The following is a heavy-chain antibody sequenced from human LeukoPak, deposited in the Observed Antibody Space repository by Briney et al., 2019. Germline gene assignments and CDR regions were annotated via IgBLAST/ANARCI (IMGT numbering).Heavy chain of an antibody. Sequence: GGSLRLSCAASGFTFNSYSMTWVRQAPGEGLEWVAYISSSSSIYYADSVRGRFTISRDNAKNSLYLEMNSLRDEDTAVYYCATSRGYDFDYWGQGTLVTVSS. CDR2: ISSSSSI. D-gene: IGHD2-15*01. V-gene: IGHV3-48*02. CDR1: GFTFNSYS. CDR3: ATSRGYDFDY. J-gene: IGHJ4*02.